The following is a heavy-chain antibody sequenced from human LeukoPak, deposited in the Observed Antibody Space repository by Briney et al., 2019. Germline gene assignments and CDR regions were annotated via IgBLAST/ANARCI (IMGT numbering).Heavy chain of an antibody. CDR2: IYHSEST. CDR1: GGSISIYY. V-gene: IGHV4-59*01. J-gene: IGHJ4*02. Sequence: SETLSLTCTLSGGSISIYYWSWIRRPPGKGLEWIGYIYHSESTNYNPSLKSRVPISVDTSKNQFSLKLSSVTAADTAVYYCARGGGYASPIGYWGQGALVTVSS. D-gene: IGHD5-12*01. CDR3: ARGGGYASPIGY.